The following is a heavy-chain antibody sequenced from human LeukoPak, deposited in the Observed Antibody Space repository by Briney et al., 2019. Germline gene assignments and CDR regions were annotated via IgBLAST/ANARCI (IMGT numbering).Heavy chain of an antibody. CDR3: ARPQFTFGGVIVIPASPHAY. CDR1: GFTFSSYA. Sequence: GGSLRLSCAASGFTFSSYAMHWVRQAPGKGLEWVAVISYDGSNKYYADSVKGRYTISRDNSKNTLYLQMNSLRAEDTAVYYCARPQFTFGGVIVIPASPHAYWGQGTLVTVSS. J-gene: IGHJ4*02. D-gene: IGHD3-16*02. CDR2: ISYDGSNK. V-gene: IGHV3-30-3*01.